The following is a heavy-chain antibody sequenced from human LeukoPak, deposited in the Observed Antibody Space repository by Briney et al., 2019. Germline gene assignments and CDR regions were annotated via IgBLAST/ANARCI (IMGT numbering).Heavy chain of an antibody. D-gene: IGHD4-11*01. CDR1: GGSFSGYY. CDR2: INHSGST. CDR3: ARGTGPRPLFDY. Sequence: SETLSLTCAVYGGSFSGYYWSWIRQPPGKGLEWIGEINHSGSTNYNPSLKSRVTISVDTSKNQFSLKLSSVTAADTAVYYCARGTGPRPLFDYWGQGTLVNVSS. J-gene: IGHJ4*02. V-gene: IGHV4-34*01.